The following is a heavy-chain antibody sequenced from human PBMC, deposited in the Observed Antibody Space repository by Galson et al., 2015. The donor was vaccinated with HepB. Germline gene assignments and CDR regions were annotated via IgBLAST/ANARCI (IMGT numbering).Heavy chain of an antibody. Sequence: SVKVSCKASGYTFTSYAMHWVRQAPGQRLEWMGWINAGNGNTKYSQKLQGRFTITRDTSASTAYMELSSLRSEDTAVYYCARDLEQQLVLLFDYWGQGTLVTVSS. V-gene: IGHV1-3*01. CDR1: GYTFTSYA. D-gene: IGHD6-13*01. CDR3: ARDLEQQLVLLFDY. J-gene: IGHJ4*02. CDR2: INAGNGNT.